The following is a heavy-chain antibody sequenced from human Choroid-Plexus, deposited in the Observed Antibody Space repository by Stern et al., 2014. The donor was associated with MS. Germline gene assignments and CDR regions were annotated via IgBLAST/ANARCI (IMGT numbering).Heavy chain of an antibody. J-gene: IGHJ6*02. V-gene: IGHV3-7*01. Sequence: EVQLEESGGGLVQPGGSLTISCTAAGFTFGNYWMTWVRQAPGKGLEWVANIKEDGTEKNYVDSVKGRFTISRDNARNSLYLQMNSLRVEDTALYYYARVYNTIYGIVTQRGSGMDVWGQGTTVIVSS. CDR2: IKEDGTEK. D-gene: IGHD3-3*01. CDR3: ARVYNTIYGIVTQRGSGMDV. CDR1: GFTFGNYW.